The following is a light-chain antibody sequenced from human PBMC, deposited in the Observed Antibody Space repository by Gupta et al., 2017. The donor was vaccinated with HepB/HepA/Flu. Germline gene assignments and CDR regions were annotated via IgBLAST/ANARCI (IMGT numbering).Light chain of an antibody. CDR2: WAS. V-gene: IGKV4-1*01. CDR1: QSVLFSPNNRNH. CDR3: QQYDTTPCT. J-gene: IGKJ2*02. Sequence: DIVMTQSPDSLAVSLGERVTINCKSSQSVLFSPNNRNHLAWYQQKPGQPPKLLIYWASTRESGVPDRFSGSGSGTDFTLTINNLQAEDVAVYYCQQYDTTPCTFGQGTKLEIK.